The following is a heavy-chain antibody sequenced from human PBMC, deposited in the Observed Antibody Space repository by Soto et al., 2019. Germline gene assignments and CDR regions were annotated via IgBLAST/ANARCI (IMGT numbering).Heavy chain of an antibody. D-gene: IGHD4-17*01. CDR2: INHSGST. CDR1: GGSFSGYY. CDR3: ARGSTTVVTRGWFDP. J-gene: IGHJ5*02. Sequence: QVQLQQWGAGLLKPSETLSLTCAVYGGSFSGYYWSWIRQPPGKGLEWIGEINHSGSTNYNPSLKVRVTISVDTSKNQFSLKLSSVTAADTAVYYCARGSTTVVTRGWFDPWGQGTLVTVSS. V-gene: IGHV4-34*01.